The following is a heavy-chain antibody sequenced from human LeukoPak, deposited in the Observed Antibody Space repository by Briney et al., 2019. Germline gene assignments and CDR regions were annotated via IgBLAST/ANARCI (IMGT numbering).Heavy chain of an antibody. D-gene: IGHD3-3*01. CDR1: GFTFSSYA. V-gene: IGHV3-23*01. CDR3: AKDPDFWSGYQAEVNWFDP. Sequence: GGSLRLSCAASGFTFSSYAMSWVRQAPGKGLEWVSAISGSGGSTYYADSVKGRFTISRDNSKNTLYLQMNSLRAEDTAVYYCAKDPDFWSGYQAEVNWFDPWGQGTLVTVSS. CDR2: ISGSGGST. J-gene: IGHJ5*02.